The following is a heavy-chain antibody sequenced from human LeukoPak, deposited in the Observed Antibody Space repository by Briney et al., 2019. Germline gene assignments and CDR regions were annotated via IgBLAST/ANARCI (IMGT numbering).Heavy chain of an antibody. Sequence: GASVKVSCKASGYTFTGYYMHWVRQAPGQGLEWMGWINPNSGGTNYAQKFQGRVTMTRDTSISTAYMELSRLRSDDTAVYYCARGRITGTRYNWFDPWGQGTLVTVSS. CDR3: ARGRITGTRYNWFDP. CDR1: GYTFTGYY. V-gene: IGHV1-2*02. CDR2: INPNSGGT. J-gene: IGHJ5*02. D-gene: IGHD1-7*01.